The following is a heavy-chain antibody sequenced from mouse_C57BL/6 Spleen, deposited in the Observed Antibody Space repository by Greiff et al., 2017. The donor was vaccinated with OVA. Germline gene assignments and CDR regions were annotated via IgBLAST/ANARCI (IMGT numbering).Heavy chain of an antibody. CDR2: ISDGGSYT. J-gene: IGHJ2*01. CDR1: GFTFSSYA. D-gene: IGHD3-2*02. V-gene: IGHV5-4*01. CDR3: ARDLDSSGYSFDY. Sequence: EVQVVESGGGLVKPGGSLKLSCAASGFTFSSYAMSWVRQTPEKRLEWVATISDGGSYTYYPDNVKGRFTISRDNAKNNLYLQMSHLKSEDTAMYYCARDLDSSGYSFDYWGQGTTLTVSS.